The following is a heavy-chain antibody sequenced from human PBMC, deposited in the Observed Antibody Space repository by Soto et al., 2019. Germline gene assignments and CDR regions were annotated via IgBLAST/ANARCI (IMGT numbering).Heavy chain of an antibody. CDR2: IYWDDDK. CDR1: GFSLRQSGVG. Sequence: QITLKESGPTLVKSTQTLTLTCTFSGFSLRQSGVGVGWIRQPPGKALEWLALIYWDDDKRYSPSLRSRLTITKATSKHQVFLTMTNLDPVDTAAYYCAHFLYYAERYFDLWGRGTLVTVSS. CDR3: AHFLYYAERYFDL. V-gene: IGHV2-5*02. J-gene: IGHJ2*01. D-gene: IGHD3-10*01.